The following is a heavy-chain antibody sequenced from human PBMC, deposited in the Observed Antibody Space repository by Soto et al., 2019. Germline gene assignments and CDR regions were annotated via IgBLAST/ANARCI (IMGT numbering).Heavy chain of an antibody. J-gene: IGHJ3*01. CDR2: ITGSGGGT. CDR3: TRDPNGDHIGAFAF. D-gene: IGHD4-17*01. Sequence: EVQVLESGGGLVQPGGSLRLSCTTSQFIFSAYAMTWVRQAPGEGLEWVSSITGSGGGTSYADSVRGRFSISSDNSKNTLYLRMNSLRVEDTAVYYCTRDPNGDHIGAFAFWGQGILVTVSS. V-gene: IGHV3-23*01. CDR1: QFIFSAYA.